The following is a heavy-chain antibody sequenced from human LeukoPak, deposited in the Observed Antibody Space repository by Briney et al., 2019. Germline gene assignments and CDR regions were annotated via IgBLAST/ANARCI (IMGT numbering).Heavy chain of an antibody. CDR2: ISAYNGNT. Sequence: ASVKVSCKASGYTFTSYGISWVRQAPGHGLEWMGWISAYNGNTNYAQKLQGRVTMTTDTSTSTAYMELRSLRSDNTAVYYCARGDRYSSSSYVDYWGQGTLVTVSS. D-gene: IGHD6-6*01. CDR1: GYTFTSYG. CDR3: ARGDRYSSSSYVDY. V-gene: IGHV1-18*01. J-gene: IGHJ4*02.